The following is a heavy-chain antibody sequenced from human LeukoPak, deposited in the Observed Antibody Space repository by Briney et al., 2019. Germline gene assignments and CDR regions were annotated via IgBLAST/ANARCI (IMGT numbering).Heavy chain of an antibody. J-gene: IGHJ4*02. D-gene: IGHD2-8*01. Sequence: GGSLRLSCAASGFTFDDYGMSWVRQAPGKGLEWVSAINWNGGSTGYADSVKGRFTISRGNAKNSLYLQMNSLRAEDTALYYCARDVFRWLYNSVYDYWGQGTLVTVSS. CDR3: ARDVFRWLYNSVYDY. CDR2: INWNGGST. CDR1: GFTFDDYG. V-gene: IGHV3-20*04.